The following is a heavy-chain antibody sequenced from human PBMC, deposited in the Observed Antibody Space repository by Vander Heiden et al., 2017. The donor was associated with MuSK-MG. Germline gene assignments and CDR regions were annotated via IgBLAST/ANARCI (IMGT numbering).Heavy chain of an antibody. V-gene: IGHV1-69*01. D-gene: IGHD3-10*01. CDR3: ARLGEAVGLYGSGRSDAFDI. J-gene: IGHJ3*02. Sequence: QVQLAQSGAEVKKPGSSLKVSCKASGGTFSSYAISGVRQAPGQGLEWMGGIIPIFGTANYAQKFQGRVTITADESTSTAYMELSSLRSEDTAVYYCARLGEAVGLYGSGRSDAFDIWGQGTMVTVSS. CDR1: GGTFSSYA. CDR2: IIPIFGTA.